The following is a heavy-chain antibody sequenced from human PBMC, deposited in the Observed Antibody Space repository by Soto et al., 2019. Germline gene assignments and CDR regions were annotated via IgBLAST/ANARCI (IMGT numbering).Heavy chain of an antibody. Sequence: LSATLSLTCTVSGGSISSYYWSWIRQPPGKGLEWIGYIYYSGSTNYNPSLKSRVTISVDTSKNQFSLKLSSVTAADTAVYYCASAPYYDFWSGYYTGLDYWGQGTLVTVSS. D-gene: IGHD3-3*01. V-gene: IGHV4-59*01. CDR1: GGSISSYY. CDR2: IYYSGST. J-gene: IGHJ4*02. CDR3: ASAPYYDFWSGYYTGLDY.